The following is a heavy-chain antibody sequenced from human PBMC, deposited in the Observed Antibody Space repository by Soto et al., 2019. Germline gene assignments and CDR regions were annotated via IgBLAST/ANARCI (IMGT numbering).Heavy chain of an antibody. V-gene: IGHV3-11*01. CDR1: GFTFRDYN. Sequence: PGGSLRLSCATSGFTFRDYNFSWIRQAPGKGLEWISYISHSGKTIYYADSVKGRFTISRDDAKNTLYLQMNSLRAEDTAMYYCTRRDSGAFDVWGHGTMVTVSS. CDR2: ISHSGKTI. J-gene: IGHJ3*01. CDR3: TRRDSGAFDV.